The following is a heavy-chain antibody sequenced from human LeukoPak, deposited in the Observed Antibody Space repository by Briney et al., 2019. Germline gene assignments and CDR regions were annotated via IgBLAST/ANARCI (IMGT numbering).Heavy chain of an antibody. V-gene: IGHV4-34*01. CDR1: GGSFSGYY. J-gene: IGHJ4*02. D-gene: IGHD6-13*01. CDR3: ARRGAAAGTKN. Sequence: SETLSLTCAVYGGSFSGYYWSWIRQPPGKGLEWIGEINHSGSTNYNPSLKSRVTKSVDTSKNQFSLKLSSVTAADTAVYYCARRGAAAGTKNWGQGTLVTVSS. CDR2: INHSGST.